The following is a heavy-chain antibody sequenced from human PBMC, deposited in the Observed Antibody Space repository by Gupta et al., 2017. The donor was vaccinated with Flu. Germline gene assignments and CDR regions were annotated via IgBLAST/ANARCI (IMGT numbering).Heavy chain of an antibody. CDR2: MNTKNGKT. CDR3: ARESPRLYGNSVNYYFYGMDV. D-gene: IGHD2-15*01. J-gene: IGHJ6*02. Sequence: VRQAAGQGLEWMGWMNTKNGKTGYAQKFQGRGTMTRDTSLNTAYLEIDGLRSDDTAVYYCARESPRLYGNSVNYYFYGMDVWCQGSTVTVS. V-gene: IGHV1-8*01.